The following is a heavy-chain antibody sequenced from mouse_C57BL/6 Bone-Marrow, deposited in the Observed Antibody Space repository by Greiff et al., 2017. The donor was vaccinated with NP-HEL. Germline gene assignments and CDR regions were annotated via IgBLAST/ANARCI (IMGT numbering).Heavy chain of an antibody. CDR3: ARASIYYYGGSYVGFAY. Sequence: EVQLQQSVAELVRPGASVKLSCTASGFTFKNTYMHWVKQRPEQGLEWIGRIDPANGNTKYDPKFKGKATITVDTSSNTAYLQLSSLTSEDTAVYYCARASIYYYGGSYVGFAYWGQGTLVTVSA. CDR1: GFTFKNTY. J-gene: IGHJ3*01. CDR2: IDPANGNT. V-gene: IGHV14-3*01. D-gene: IGHD1-1*01.